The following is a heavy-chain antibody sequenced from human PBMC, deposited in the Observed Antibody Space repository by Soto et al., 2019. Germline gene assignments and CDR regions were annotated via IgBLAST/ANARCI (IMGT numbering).Heavy chain of an antibody. CDR3: ARVAGVNGDYVNWFDP. CDR2: INSDGSST. D-gene: IGHD4-17*01. V-gene: IGHV3-74*01. Sequence: EVQLVESGGGLVQPGGSLRLCCAASGFTFSTYWMHWVRQAPGKGLVWVSRINSDGSSTTYADSVKGRFTISRDNAKNTLYLQMNSLRAEDSAVYYCARVAGVNGDYVNWFDPWGQGTLVTVSS. CDR1: GFTFSTYW. J-gene: IGHJ5*02.